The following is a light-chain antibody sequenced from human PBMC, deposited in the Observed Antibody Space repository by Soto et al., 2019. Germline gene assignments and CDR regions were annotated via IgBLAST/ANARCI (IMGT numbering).Light chain of an antibody. CDR3: QQYDDWG. J-gene: IGKJ1*01. V-gene: IGKV3-15*01. CDR1: QNVTSN. Sequence: MVMTQSPATLSVSPGERVTLSCRTSQNVTSNLAWYQLKPGQTPSLLIYGTSTRAPDIPVRFSGSGSGTEFTLTNTSVQSGDSAVYYCQQYDDWGFGPGTKVEIK. CDR2: GTS.